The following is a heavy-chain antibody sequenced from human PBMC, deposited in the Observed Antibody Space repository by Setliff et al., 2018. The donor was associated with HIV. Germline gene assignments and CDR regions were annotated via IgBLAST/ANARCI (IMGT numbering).Heavy chain of an antibody. CDR1: GGSISSGDYY. D-gene: IGHD3-10*01. V-gene: IGHV4-30-4*08. Sequence: PSETLSLTCTVSGGSISSGDYYWSWIRQPPGKGLEWIGYIYYSGSTYYNPSLKSRVTISVDTSKNQFSSKLSSVTAADTAVYYCAREPRDRSGSYALDFWGQGTLVTVSS. J-gene: IGHJ4*02. CDR3: AREPRDRSGSYALDF. CDR2: IYYSGST.